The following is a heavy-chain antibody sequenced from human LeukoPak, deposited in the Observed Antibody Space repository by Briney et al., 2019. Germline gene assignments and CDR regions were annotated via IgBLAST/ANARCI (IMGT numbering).Heavy chain of an antibody. D-gene: IGHD3-10*01. Sequence: RGESLKISCKGSGYSFTSYWIAWVRQMPGKGLKWLGIIYPGDSDTRYSPSFQGQVTFSADKSISTAYLQWSSLKASDTAIYYCARLAWFGEFERWFDPWGQGTPVTVSS. CDR3: ARLAWFGEFERWFDP. J-gene: IGHJ5*02. V-gene: IGHV5-51*01. CDR1: GYSFTSYW. CDR2: IYPGDSDT.